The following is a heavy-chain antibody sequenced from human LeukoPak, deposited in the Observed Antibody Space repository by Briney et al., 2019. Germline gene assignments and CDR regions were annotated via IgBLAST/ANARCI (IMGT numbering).Heavy chain of an antibody. Sequence: SETLSLTCTVSGGCISSYYWSWIRQPPGKGLEWIGYIYTSGSTNYNPSLKSRVTISVDTSKNQLSLKLNSVTAADTAVYYCARHAPGSDCSSTSCYSTTFDYWGQGTLVTVSS. J-gene: IGHJ4*02. CDR1: GGCISSYY. CDR2: IYTSGST. CDR3: ARHAPGSDCSSTSCYSTTFDY. D-gene: IGHD2-2*01. V-gene: IGHV4-4*09.